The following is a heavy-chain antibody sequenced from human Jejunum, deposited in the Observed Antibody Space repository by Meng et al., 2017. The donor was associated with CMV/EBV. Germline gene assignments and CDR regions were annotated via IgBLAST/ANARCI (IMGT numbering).Heavy chain of an antibody. CDR3: ARSVRPKRWFDL. V-gene: IGHV4-30-4*08. D-gene: IGHD3-10*01. CDR2: SYYSGST. Sequence: QVQLQESGPGLVMPSQTLSLTCTVSGDSVSNGDFYWGWIRQTPGKGLEWIGYSYYSGSTYFNPSLDSRLTMSVDTSNNQFSLKLSSMTAADTAVYYCARSVRPKRWFDLWGQGTLVTVSS. J-gene: IGHJ5*02. CDR1: GDSVSNGDFY.